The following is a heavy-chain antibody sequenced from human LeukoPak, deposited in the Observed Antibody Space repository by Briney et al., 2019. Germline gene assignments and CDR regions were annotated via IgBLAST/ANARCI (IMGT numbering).Heavy chain of an antibody. J-gene: IGHJ4*02. Sequence: GGSLRLSCAASGFALSSYEMNLVRQAPGKGPELVSYIRSTSNTIYYADSVKGRFTIPRDNAKNSLYLQMNSLRAEDTAVYYCARDFGRWFIDYWGQGTLVTVSS. D-gene: IGHD4-23*01. V-gene: IGHV3-48*03. CDR2: IRSTSNTI. CDR3: ARDFGRWFIDY. CDR1: GFALSSYE.